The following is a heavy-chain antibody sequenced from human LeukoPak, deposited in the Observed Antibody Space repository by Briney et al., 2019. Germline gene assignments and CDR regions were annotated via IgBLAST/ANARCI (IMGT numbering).Heavy chain of an antibody. Sequence: PGGSLRLSCAASGFTFSSYSINWVRQAPGKGLEWVSSIDSSSSYIYYADSVKGRFTISRDNAKNSLFLQMNSLRVEDTGVYYCARPGITGTMGYGAFDIWGQGTRVTVSS. CDR2: IDSSSSYI. CDR1: GFTFSSYS. D-gene: IGHD1-7*01. V-gene: IGHV3-21*01. J-gene: IGHJ3*02. CDR3: ARPGITGTMGYGAFDI.